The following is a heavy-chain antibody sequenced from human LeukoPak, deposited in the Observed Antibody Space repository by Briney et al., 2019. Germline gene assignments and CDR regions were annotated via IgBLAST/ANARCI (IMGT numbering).Heavy chain of an antibody. CDR1: GGSFSGYY. Sequence: SETLSLTCAVYGGSFSGYYWSWIRQPPGKGLEWIGEINHSGSTNYNPHLKSRVCISVDTYKTQFSLKLGSVTAADTAVYYCARGRKHLQSPQTYYYYYGMDVWGQGTTVTVSS. V-gene: IGHV4-34*01. CDR2: INHSGST. CDR3: ARGRKHLQSPQTYYYYYGMDV. J-gene: IGHJ6*02.